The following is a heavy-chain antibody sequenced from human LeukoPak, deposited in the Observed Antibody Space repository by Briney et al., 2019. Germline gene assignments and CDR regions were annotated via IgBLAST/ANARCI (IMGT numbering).Heavy chain of an antibody. CDR3: ARPGYSGYIIGYYFDY. CDR2: ISSSGSYI. V-gene: IGHV3-21*06. D-gene: IGHD5-12*01. CDR1: GFTFSSYT. J-gene: IGHJ4*02. Sequence: DGSLRLSCAAFGFTFSSYTMNWVRQAPGKGLEWVSSISSSGSYIYYADSLKGRFTISRDNAKNSLYLQMNSLRAEDTAVYYCARPGYSGYIIGYYFDYWGQGTLVTVSS.